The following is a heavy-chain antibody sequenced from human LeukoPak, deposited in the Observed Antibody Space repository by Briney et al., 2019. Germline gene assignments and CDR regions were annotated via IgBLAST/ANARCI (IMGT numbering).Heavy chain of an antibody. Sequence: GGSLRLSCAASGFTFSSYAMSWVRQAPGKGLEWVSGISGGGDSTFYADSVKGRFTISRDNSKNTLYMQMNSLRVEDTAIYYCAKISPSIYYPSSGPWGQGTLVTVSS. V-gene: IGHV3-23*01. D-gene: IGHD3-22*01. CDR3: AKISPSIYYPSSGP. CDR2: ISGGGDST. J-gene: IGHJ5*02. CDR1: GFTFSSYA.